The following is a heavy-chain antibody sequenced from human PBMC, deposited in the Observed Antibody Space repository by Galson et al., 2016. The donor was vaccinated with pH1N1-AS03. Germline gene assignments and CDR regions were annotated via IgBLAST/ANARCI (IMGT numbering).Heavy chain of an antibody. V-gene: IGHV3-7*03. Sequence: SLRLSCAVSGFTFSDYWMTWVRQAPGKGLEWLANIDQGGSVQRYVDSVKGRFTISRDNAKNSRFLQMNSLRAEDTVVYYCARSTSGRLCDDWGQGTLVTVSS. D-gene: IGHD3-10*01. CDR2: IDQGGSVQ. CDR1: GFTFSDYW. CDR3: ARSTSGRLCDD. J-gene: IGHJ4*02.